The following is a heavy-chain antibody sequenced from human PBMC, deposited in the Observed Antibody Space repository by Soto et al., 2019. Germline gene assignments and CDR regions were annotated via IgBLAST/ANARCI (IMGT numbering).Heavy chain of an antibody. V-gene: IGHV3-23*01. CDR2: ISGGGGSS. Sequence: EVQLLESGGGLVQPGGSLRLSCSASGFTFSNYAMSWVRQAPGKGLEWVSGISGGGGSSYYADSVKGRFTLSRDNSNNKPYVQINTLRDEDASVYYCTHNYRVDGHSLFFYCGHGTLF. CDR3: THNYRVDGHSLFFY. CDR1: GFTFSNYA. J-gene: IGHJ4*01. D-gene: IGHD3-16*02.